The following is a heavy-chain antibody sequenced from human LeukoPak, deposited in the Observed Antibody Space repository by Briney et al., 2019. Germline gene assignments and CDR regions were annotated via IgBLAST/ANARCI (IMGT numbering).Heavy chain of an antibody. V-gene: IGHV1-46*01. J-gene: IGHJ3*02. D-gene: IGHD5-24*01. Sequence: ASVKVSCKASGYTFTSYYMHWVRQAPGQGLEWMGIINPSDGSTSYAQKFQGRVTMTRDMSTSTVYMELSSLRSEDTAVYYCARRSVMATISGADAFDIWGQGTMVTVSS. CDR3: ARRSVMATISGADAFDI. CDR2: INPSDGST. CDR1: GYTFTSYY.